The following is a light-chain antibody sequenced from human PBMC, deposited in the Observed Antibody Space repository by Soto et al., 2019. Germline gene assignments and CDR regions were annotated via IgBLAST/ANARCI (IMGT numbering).Light chain of an antibody. CDR3: AAWDDSLNGLYV. CDR1: TSNIGSKT. J-gene: IGLJ1*01. CDR2: STN. Sequence: QSALSQPPSASGTPGQSVTISCSGSTSNIGSKTVSWYQQLPGTAPKLLIYSTNQRPSGVPDRFSGSKSGTSASLTISGLQSEDEADYYCAAWDDSLNGLYVFGTGTKVTVL. V-gene: IGLV1-44*01.